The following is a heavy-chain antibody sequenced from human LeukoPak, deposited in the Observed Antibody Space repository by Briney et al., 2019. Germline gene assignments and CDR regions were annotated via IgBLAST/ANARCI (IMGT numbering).Heavy chain of an antibody. Sequence: GGSLRLSCAASGFTFSNAWMIWVRQAPGKGLEWLSVTSGNGRATDYADSVKGRFTTSRDNSKSSLYLHINNLRTEDTALYYCAKETWSNSFSDFDHWGQGTLVTVSS. CDR3: AKETWSNSFSDFDH. V-gene: IGHV3-43*02. CDR2: TSGNGRAT. D-gene: IGHD3-3*01. CDR1: GFTFSNAW. J-gene: IGHJ4*02.